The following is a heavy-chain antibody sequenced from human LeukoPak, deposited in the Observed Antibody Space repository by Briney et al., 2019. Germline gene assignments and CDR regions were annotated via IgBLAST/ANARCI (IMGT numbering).Heavy chain of an antibody. CDR1: GGSISSSSYY. V-gene: IGHV4-39*01. J-gene: IGHJ4*02. CDR3: ARLSLEMATISPFDY. CDR2: IYYSGST. Sequence: SETLSLTCTVSGGSISSSSYYWGWIRQPPGKGLEWIGSIYYSGSTYYNPSLKSRVTTSVDTSKDQFSLKLSSVTAADTAVYYCARLSLEMATISPFDYWGQGTLVTVSS. D-gene: IGHD5-24*01.